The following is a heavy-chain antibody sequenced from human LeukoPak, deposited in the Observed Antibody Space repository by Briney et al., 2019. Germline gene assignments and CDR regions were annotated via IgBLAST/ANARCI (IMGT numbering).Heavy chain of an antibody. J-gene: IGHJ4*02. V-gene: IGHV3-21*01. CDR2: ITSDSSFI. CDR1: GFTFSSYS. D-gene: IGHD2-15*01. Sequence: GGSLRLSCAASGFTFSSYSMNWVRQAPGKGLEWVSSITSDSSFIFYADSVKGRFTIYRDNAKNSLYLQMNTLRAEDTAVYYCARAVTYCSGGSCYSGLPSAYWGQGTLVTVSS. CDR3: ARAVTYCSGGSCYSGLPSAY.